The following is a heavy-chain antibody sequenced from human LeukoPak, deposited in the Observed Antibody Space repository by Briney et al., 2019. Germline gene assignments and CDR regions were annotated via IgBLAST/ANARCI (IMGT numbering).Heavy chain of an antibody. Sequence: GGSLRLSCEASGYTFDDYAMHWVRQAPGKGLEWVSAISWNGGSIGYADSVKGRFTISRDNGKNSLYLQMNSLRTEDTALYYCAKGHTYGLGESYLDFWGQGTLVSVSS. CDR3: AKGHTYGLGESYLDF. V-gene: IGHV3-9*01. CDR1: GYTFDDYA. J-gene: IGHJ4*02. D-gene: IGHD5-18*01. CDR2: ISWNGGSI.